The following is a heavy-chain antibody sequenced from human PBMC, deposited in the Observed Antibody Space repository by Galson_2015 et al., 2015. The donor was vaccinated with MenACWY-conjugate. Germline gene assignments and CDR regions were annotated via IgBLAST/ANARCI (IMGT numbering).Heavy chain of an antibody. J-gene: IGHJ4*02. CDR1: GYTFTIHD. CDR2: INTDSSNT. CDR3: ARVAGCRFDL. Sequence: SVRLSCKASGYTFTIHDMSWVRQTPGKGLECVARINTDSSNTDHAENFQGRVTITRNTSITTDYMEVSSLTSEDTAVYFCARVAGCRFDLWGQGTLVTVSS. D-gene: IGHD3-10*01. V-gene: IGHV1-8*02.